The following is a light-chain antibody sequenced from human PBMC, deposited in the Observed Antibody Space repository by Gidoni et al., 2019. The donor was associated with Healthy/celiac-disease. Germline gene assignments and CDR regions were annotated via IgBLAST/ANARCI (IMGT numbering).Light chain of an antibody. CDR2: DAS. J-gene: IGKJ1*01. CDR3: QQRSNWPRT. Sequence: EIVLTQSPATLSLSPGERATLSCRASQSVSSYLAWYQQKPGQAPRLLIYDASTRATGIPARFIGSVSGTDFTLTISSLEPEDLAVYYCQQRSNWPRTFGQGTKVEIK. CDR1: QSVSSY. V-gene: IGKV3-11*01.